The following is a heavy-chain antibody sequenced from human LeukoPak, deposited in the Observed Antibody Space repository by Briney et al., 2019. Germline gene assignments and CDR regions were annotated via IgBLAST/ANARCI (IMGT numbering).Heavy chain of an antibody. J-gene: IGHJ4*02. D-gene: IGHD2-2*01. CDR2: IYYSGST. CDR1: GGSISSYY. CDR3: SRAYPYCTSPSYQPL. Sequence: SETLSLTCTVSGGSISSYYWSWIRQPPGKGLEWIGYIYYSGSTNYNPSLKSRVTISVNTSKTQFSLKLSSVTAADTAVYYCSRAYPYCTSPSYQPLWGQGTLVTVSS. V-gene: IGHV4-59*01.